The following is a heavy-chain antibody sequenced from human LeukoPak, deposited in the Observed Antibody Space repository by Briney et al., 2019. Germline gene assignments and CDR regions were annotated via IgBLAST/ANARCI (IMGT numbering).Heavy chain of an antibody. V-gene: IGHV4-38-2*02. CDR2: INHSGST. J-gene: IGHJ4*02. Sequence: SETLSLTCTVSGYSISSGYYWSWIRQPPGKGLEWIGEINHSGSTNYNPSLKSRVTISVDTSKNQFSLKLSSVTAADTAVYYCARGNSRPFDYWGQGTLVTVSS. CDR3: ARGNSRPFDY. CDR1: GYSISSGYY. D-gene: IGHD5-18*01.